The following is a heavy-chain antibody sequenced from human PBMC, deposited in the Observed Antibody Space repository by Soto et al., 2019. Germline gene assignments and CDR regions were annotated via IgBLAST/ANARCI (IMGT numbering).Heavy chain of an antibody. CDR1: GFSLSSNGVG. Sequence: QITLKESGPTLVKPTQTLTLTCSFSGFSLSSNGVGVGWIRQPPGKALEFLALVYWDDDKRYSPSLKSRLTITXXPYKNQVVVTMTNMDPVDTPTYSWAHNFRGSGSYAGARFDSWGQGILVIASS. V-gene: IGHV2-5*02. J-gene: IGHJ5*01. CDR2: VYWDDDK. CDR3: AHNFRGSGSYAGARFDS. D-gene: IGHD3-10*01.